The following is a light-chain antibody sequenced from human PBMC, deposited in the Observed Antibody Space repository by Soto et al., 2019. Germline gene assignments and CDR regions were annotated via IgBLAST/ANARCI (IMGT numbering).Light chain of an antibody. J-gene: IGKJ1*01. CDR1: QGVSNN. V-gene: IGKV3-15*01. CDR3: QPYNNWPWT. CDR2: GAS. Sequence: EIVMTQSPATLSVSPGEKATLPCRASQGVSNNLAWYQQKPGQAPRLLIYGASARATGVPARFSGSGSGTEFTLTISILQSEDFAVYYCQPYNNWPWTFGQGTKVEIK.